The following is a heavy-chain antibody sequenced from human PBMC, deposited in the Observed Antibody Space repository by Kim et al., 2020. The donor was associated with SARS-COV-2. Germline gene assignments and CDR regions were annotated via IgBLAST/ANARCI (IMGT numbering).Heavy chain of an antibody. V-gene: IGHV3-9*01. CDR2: ITWNGGSL. D-gene: IGHD3-10*01. J-gene: IGHJ6*02. Sequence: GGSLRLSCAASGFTFGDYAMNWVRQVPGKGLEWVSGITWNGGSLDYADSVKGRFTISRDNARNSLYLQMNSLRPEDTALYYCTKETIRGRITPGRDYYGMDVWGHGTTVTVSS. CDR3: TKETIRGRITPGRDYYGMDV. CDR1: GFTFGDYA.